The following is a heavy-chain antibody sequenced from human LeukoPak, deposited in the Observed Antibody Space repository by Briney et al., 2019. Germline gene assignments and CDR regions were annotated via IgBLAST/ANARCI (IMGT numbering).Heavy chain of an antibody. CDR2: IIPIFGTA. Sequence: GASVKVSCKASGGTFSSYAISWVRQAPGQGLEWMGGIIPIFGTANYAQKFQGRVTITADESTSTAYMELSSLRSEDTAVYYCAREVLHRIYDSSGPFDYWGQGTLVTVSS. V-gene: IGHV1-69*13. CDR1: GGTFSSYA. CDR3: AREVLHRIYDSSGPFDY. D-gene: IGHD3-22*01. J-gene: IGHJ4*02.